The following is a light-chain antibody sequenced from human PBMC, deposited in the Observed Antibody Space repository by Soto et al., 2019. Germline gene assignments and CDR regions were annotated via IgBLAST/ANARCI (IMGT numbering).Light chain of an antibody. CDR2: KVS. Sequence: DFKMTQSPSTLSASVGDRVTITCRASQNINNWLAWYQRKPGKAPKLLIYKVSILESGVPSRFSGSGSGTEFTLTINSLQPDDFATYYCQQYYGPWTFGQRTKVEIK. V-gene: IGKV1-5*03. CDR3: QQYYGPWT. J-gene: IGKJ1*01. CDR1: QNINNW.